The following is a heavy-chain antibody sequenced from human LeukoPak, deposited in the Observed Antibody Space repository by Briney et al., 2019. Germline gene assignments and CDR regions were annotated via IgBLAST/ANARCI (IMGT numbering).Heavy chain of an antibody. V-gene: IGHV3-48*03. Sequence: GGSLRLSCAASGFTFSSYEMNWVRQAPGKGLQWISYISSTGSTIYYTDSVKGRFTISRDNAKNSLYLQMNSLRAEDTAVYYCARLHEQLWYDWGQGTLVTVSS. CDR2: ISSTGSTI. CDR1: GFTFSSYE. CDR3: ARLHEQLWYD. J-gene: IGHJ4*02. D-gene: IGHD5-18*01.